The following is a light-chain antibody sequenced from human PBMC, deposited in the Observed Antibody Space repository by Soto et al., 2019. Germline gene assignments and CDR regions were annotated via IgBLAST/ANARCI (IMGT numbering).Light chain of an antibody. Sequence: QSVLTQPPSASATPGQRVTISCSGSSSNIGSRHVFWYQQLPGTAPKLRIYSNNQRPSGVPDRFSRSKSGTSASLAISGLRSEDEADYYCAAWDDSLNGRVFGGGTKVTVL. CDR3: AAWDDSLNGRV. V-gene: IGLV1-47*02. J-gene: IGLJ3*02. CDR2: SNN. CDR1: SSNIGSRH.